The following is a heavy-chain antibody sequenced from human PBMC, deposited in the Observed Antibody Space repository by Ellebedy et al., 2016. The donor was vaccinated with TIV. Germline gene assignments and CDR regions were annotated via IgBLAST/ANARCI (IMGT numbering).Heavy chain of an antibody. Sequence: PGGSLRLSCAASGLTLRNYALSWLRQAPGKGLEWVSAISAGGEVTYYADSVKGRFTISRDNSKNTLYLQMNSLRAEDTAVYYCARGSGGYCSGDSCYFPDFWGQGTLVTVSS. CDR2: ISAGGEVT. CDR3: ARGSGGYCSGDSCYFPDF. D-gene: IGHD2-15*01. J-gene: IGHJ4*02. CDR1: GLTLRNYA. V-gene: IGHV3-23*01.